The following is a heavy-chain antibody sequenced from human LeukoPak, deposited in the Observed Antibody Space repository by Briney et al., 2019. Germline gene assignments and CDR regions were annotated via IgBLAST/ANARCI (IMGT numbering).Heavy chain of an antibody. J-gene: IGHJ6*02. CDR1: GGSISSGGYY. Sequence: PSETLSLTCTVSGGSISSGGYYWSWIRQHPGKGLEWIGYIYYSGSTYYNPSLKSRVTISVDTSKSQFSLKLSSVTAADTAVYYCAREDCSGGSCYPDVWGQGTTVTVSS. CDR2: IYYSGST. V-gene: IGHV4-31*03. D-gene: IGHD2-15*01. CDR3: AREDCSGGSCYPDV.